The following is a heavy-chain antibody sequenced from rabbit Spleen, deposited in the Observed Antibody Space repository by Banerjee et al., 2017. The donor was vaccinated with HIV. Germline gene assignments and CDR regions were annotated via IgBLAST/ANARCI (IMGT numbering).Heavy chain of an antibody. V-gene: IGHV1S7*01. Sequence: QSLEESGGGLVQPGGSLKLSCKASGFDLSGYGVSWVRQAPGKGLEWIGYIDPVFGSTYYASWVNGRFTISSHNAQNTLYLQLNSLTAADTATYFCVRDRANIGGDYGPYYFDLWGQGTLVTVS. D-gene: IGHD2-1*01. CDR1: GFDLSGYG. J-gene: IGHJ4*01. CDR3: VRDRANIGGDYGPYYFDL. CDR2: IDPVFGST.